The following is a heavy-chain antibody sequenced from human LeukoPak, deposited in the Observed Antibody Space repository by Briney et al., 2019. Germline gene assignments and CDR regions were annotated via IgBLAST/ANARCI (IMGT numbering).Heavy chain of an antibody. V-gene: IGHV4-31*03. CDR3: ARDPPEDYGMDV. J-gene: IGHJ6*02. CDR1: GGSISSGGYY. CDR2: IYYSGST. Sequence: SQTLSLTCTVSGGSISSGGYYWSWVRQHPGTGLEWIGYIYYSGSTHYNPSLKSRVTISVDTSKNQFSLKLSSVTAADTAVYYCARDPPEDYGMDVWGQGTTVPVPS.